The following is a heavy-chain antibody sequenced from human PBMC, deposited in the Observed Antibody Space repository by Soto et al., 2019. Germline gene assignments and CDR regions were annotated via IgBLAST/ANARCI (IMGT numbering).Heavy chain of an antibody. V-gene: IGHV4-31*03. Sequence: SETLSLTCTVSGGSISSGGYYWSWIRQHPGKGLEWIGYIYYSGSTYYNPSLKSRVTISVDTSKNQFSLKLSSVTAADTAVYYCARDTITRVGATNLGFGFDYWGQGTLVTVSS. J-gene: IGHJ4*02. CDR2: IYYSGST. CDR1: GGSISSGGYY. D-gene: IGHD1-26*01. CDR3: ARDTITRVGATNLGFGFDY.